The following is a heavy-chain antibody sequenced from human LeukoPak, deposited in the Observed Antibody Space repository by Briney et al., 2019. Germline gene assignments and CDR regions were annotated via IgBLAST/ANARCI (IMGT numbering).Heavy chain of an antibody. J-gene: IGHJ6*02. Sequence: PGGSLRLSCAASGFTVSGNYMSWVRQAPGKGLEWVAVISYDESDKYYADSVKGRFTISRDNSKNTLYLQMNSLRPEDTAVYYCAKGVVAATNAAYYGMDVWGQGTTVTVSS. D-gene: IGHD2-15*01. V-gene: IGHV3-30*18. CDR3: AKGVVAATNAAYYGMDV. CDR1: GFTVSGNY. CDR2: ISYDESDK.